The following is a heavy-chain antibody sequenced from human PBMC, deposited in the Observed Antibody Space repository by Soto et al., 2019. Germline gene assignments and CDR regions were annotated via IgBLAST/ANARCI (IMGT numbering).Heavy chain of an antibody. CDR1: GFDFRTYA. CDR3: AKDLSYDSSGYSALNAFDL. Sequence: EVQLLESGGGLEQPGGSLRLSCAASGFDFRTYAMSWVRQAPGKGLEWVSTITGSCGSTYYPDSMRGRFTVSRDNYKKTLYLQISRLRAEDTAVYYCAKDLSYDSSGYSALNAFDLWGQGTLLTVSS. V-gene: IGHV3-23*01. D-gene: IGHD3-22*01. J-gene: IGHJ3*01. CDR2: ITGSCGST.